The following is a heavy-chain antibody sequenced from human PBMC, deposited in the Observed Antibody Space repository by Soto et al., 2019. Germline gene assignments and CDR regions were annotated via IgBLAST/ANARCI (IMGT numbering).Heavy chain of an antibody. D-gene: IGHD4-17*01. CDR3: ARRSRTTVTTAGGNFDY. CDR1: GYSFTSYW. CDR2: IYPGDSDT. J-gene: IGHJ4*02. Sequence: GESLKISCKGSGYSFTSYWIGWVRQMPGKGLEWMGIIYPGDSDTRYSPSFQGQVTISADKSISTAYLQWSSLKASDTAMYYCARRSRTTVTTAGGNFDYWGQGTLVTVSS. V-gene: IGHV5-51*01.